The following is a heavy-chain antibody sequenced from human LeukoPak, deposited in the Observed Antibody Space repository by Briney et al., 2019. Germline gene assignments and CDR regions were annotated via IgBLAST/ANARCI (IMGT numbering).Heavy chain of an antibody. Sequence: SETLSLTCAVSGGSISSYYWSWIRQPPGKGLEWIGFIYYSGSTNYNPSLKSRVTISVDTSKNQFSLKLSSVTAADTAVYYCARTDEMAFDYWGQGTLVTVSS. CDR1: GGSISSYY. J-gene: IGHJ4*02. D-gene: IGHD5-24*01. CDR2: IYYSGST. CDR3: ARTDEMAFDY. V-gene: IGHV4-59*01.